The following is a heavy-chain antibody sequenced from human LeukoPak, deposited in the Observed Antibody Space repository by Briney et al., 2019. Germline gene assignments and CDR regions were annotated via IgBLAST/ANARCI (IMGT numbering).Heavy chain of an antibody. CDR1: GGSISSYY. J-gene: IGHJ4*02. V-gene: IGHV4-59*12. Sequence: SETLSLTCTVSGGSISSYYWSWIRQPPGKGLEWIGDIYYSGSTNYNPSLKSRVTMSVDTSKNQFSLKLSSVTAADTAVYYCARDGYYYDSSGYYEKMYYFDYWGQGTLVTVSS. CDR3: ARDGYYYDSSGYYEKMYYFDY. CDR2: IYYSGST. D-gene: IGHD3-22*01.